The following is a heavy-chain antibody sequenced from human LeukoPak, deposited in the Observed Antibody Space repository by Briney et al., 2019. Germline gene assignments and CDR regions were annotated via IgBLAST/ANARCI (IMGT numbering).Heavy chain of an antibody. Sequence: PGGSLRLSCVASGFTFDGYGMNWVRQAPGKGLEWVSSISSSSSYIYYADSVKGRFTISRDNAKNSLYLQMNSLRAEDTAVYYCARKDEQQLSYWGQGTLVTVSS. D-gene: IGHD6-13*01. J-gene: IGHJ4*02. CDR3: ARKDEQQLSY. CDR1: GFTFDGYG. CDR2: ISSSSSYI. V-gene: IGHV3-21*01.